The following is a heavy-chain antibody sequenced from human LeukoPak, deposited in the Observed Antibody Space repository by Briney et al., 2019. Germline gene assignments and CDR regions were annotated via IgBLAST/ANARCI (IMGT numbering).Heavy chain of an antibody. J-gene: IGHJ4*02. D-gene: IGHD3-22*01. CDR1: GYPFTSYW. CDR3: ARCYYDSSGYYYSFDY. CDR2: IYPGDSDT. V-gene: IGHV5-51*01. Sequence: GGSLKISWQGSGYPFTSYWSGWVRRLPGKGLEWIGIIYPGDSDTRYSPSFQGQVTISADKSISTAYLQWSSLKASDTAMYYCARCYYDSSGYYYSFDYWGQGTLVTVSS.